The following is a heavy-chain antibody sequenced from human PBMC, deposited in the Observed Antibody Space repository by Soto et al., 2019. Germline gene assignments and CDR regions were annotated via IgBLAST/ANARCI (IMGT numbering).Heavy chain of an antibody. Sequence: VQLVESGGGLIQPGGSLRLSCAASGFTVSSNYMSWVRQAPGKGLEWDSVNYSGGSTYYADSVKGRFTISRDNSKSTLYLQMNSLRAEGTAVYYCAREGYYGWDGMDVWGQGTTVTVSS. J-gene: IGHJ6*02. D-gene: IGHD3-10*01. CDR1: GFTVSSNY. CDR2: NYSGGST. V-gene: IGHV3-53*01. CDR3: AREGYYGWDGMDV.